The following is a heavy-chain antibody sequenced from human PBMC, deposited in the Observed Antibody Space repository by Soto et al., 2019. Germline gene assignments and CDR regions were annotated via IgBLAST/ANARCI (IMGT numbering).Heavy chain of an antibody. V-gene: IGHV4-59*02. CDR2: MHSTGTS. CDR1: GAFVSGSF. J-gene: IGHJ4*02. D-gene: IGHD3-16*01. CDR3: ARSGNTFERVL. Sequence: PSETLSLTCSVSGAFVSGSFWSWIRQPPGKGLEYIGFMHSTGTSNYNSSLKSRVSVSVDTSRNQISLNLKSVTAEDTAVYYCARSGNTFERVLWGRGILVTVSS.